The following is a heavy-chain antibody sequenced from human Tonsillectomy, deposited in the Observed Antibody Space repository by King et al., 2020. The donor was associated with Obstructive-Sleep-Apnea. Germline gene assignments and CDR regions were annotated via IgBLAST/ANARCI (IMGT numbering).Heavy chain of an antibody. CDR2: IGTAGDT. D-gene: IGHD2-2*01. CDR1: GFTFSSYD. CDR3: ARGPVVFVPAARNRDYYGMDV. V-gene: IGHV3-13*04. J-gene: IGHJ6*02. Sequence: VQLVESGGGLVQPGGSLRLSCAASGFTFSSYDMHWVRQATGKGLEWVSAIGTAGDTYYPGSVKGRFTISRENSKNSLYLQINSLRAGDTAVYYCARGPVVFVPAARNRDYYGMDVWGQGTTVTVSS.